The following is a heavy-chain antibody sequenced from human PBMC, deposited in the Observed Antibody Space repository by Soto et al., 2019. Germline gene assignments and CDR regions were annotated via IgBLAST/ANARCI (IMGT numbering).Heavy chain of an antibody. D-gene: IGHD3-3*01. CDR3: NRGSEYDFWSGYL. CDR2: IVPMFGTS. V-gene: IGHV1-69*06. J-gene: IGHJ4*02. CDR1: GGTSTRYA. Sequence: QERLVQSGAEVRKPGSSVKVSCKVTGGTSTRYAINWVRQAPGQGLEWMGGIVPMFGTSKYAQTFQGRVTITADTSTNIDYMELRSLRSEDTAVYYCNRGSEYDFWSGYLWGQGTLVSVSS.